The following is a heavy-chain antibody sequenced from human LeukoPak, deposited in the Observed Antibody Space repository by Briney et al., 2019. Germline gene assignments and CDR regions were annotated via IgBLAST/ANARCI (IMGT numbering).Heavy chain of an antibody. CDR2: ISAYNGNT. CDR1: GYTFTSYG. Sequence: GASVKVSCKASGYTFTSYGISWVRQAPGQGLEWMGWISAYNGNTNYAQKLQGRVTMTTDTSTSTAYMELRSLRSDDTAVYYCAGCSGGSCYYNGMDVWGQGTTVTVSS. CDR3: AGCSGGSCYYNGMDV. D-gene: IGHD2-15*01. J-gene: IGHJ6*02. V-gene: IGHV1-18*01.